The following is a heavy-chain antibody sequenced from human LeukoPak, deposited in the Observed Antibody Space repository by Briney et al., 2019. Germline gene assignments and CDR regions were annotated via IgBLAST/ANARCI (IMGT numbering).Heavy chain of an antibody. Sequence: PGGSLRLSCAASGFTFSSCSMNWVRQAPGKGLEWVSSISSSSSYIYYADSVKGRFTISRDNAKNSLYLQMNSLRAEDTAVYYCAREGCSSTSCYWEDAFDIWGQGTMVTVSS. D-gene: IGHD2-2*01. CDR2: ISSSSSYI. J-gene: IGHJ3*02. CDR1: GFTFSSCS. CDR3: AREGCSSTSCYWEDAFDI. V-gene: IGHV3-21*01.